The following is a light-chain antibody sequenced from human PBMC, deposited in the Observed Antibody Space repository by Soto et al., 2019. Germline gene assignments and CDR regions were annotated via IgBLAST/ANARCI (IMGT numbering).Light chain of an antibody. CDR1: GSDVGAYDY. CDR3: CSYAGSSYLV. CDR2: DVS. Sequence: QSVLTQPRSVSGSPGQSVTISCTGSGSDVGAYDYVSWYQRHPGKAPKIMVFDVSRRPSGVPDRFSGSKSGNTASLTISGLQTEDEADYFCCSYAGSSYLVFGGGTKLTV. V-gene: IGLV2-11*01. J-gene: IGLJ3*02.